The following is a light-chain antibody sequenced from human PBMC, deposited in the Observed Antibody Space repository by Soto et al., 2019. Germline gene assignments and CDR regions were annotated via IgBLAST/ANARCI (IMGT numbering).Light chain of an antibody. CDR1: QGISSA. J-gene: IGKJ3*01. CDR2: DAS. V-gene: IGKV1D-13*01. CDR3: EQFNNYQIT. Sequence: AIKLTQSPSSLSASVGARVTITCRARQGISSALAWDQQKPGKAPKLLIYDASSLESGVPSRFSGSGSGTDFTLSISNRQPEDFVTYSCEQFNNYQITFGPGTKVDIK.